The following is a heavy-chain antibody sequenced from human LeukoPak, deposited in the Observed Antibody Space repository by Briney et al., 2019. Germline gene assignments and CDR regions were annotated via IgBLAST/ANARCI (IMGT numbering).Heavy chain of an antibody. CDR2: IYPDDSDT. V-gene: IGHV5-51*01. D-gene: IGHD3-22*01. J-gene: IGHJ4*02. Sequence: GESLKISCQGSGYSFPNYWIGWVRQMPGKGLEWMGIIYPDDSDTRYNPSFQGQVTISADKSISTAYLQWSSLKASDTAMYYCARQTYDSSGPVFDYWGQGTLVTVSS. CDR1: GYSFPNYW. CDR3: ARQTYDSSGPVFDY.